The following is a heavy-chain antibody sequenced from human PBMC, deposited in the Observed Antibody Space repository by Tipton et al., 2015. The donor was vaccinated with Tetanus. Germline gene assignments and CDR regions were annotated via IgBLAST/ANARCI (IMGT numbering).Heavy chain of an antibody. D-gene: IGHD6-19*01. Sequence: SLRLSCVASGFTFSSYWMHWVRQAPGKGLMWVSRISGDGNSTSYAASVKGRFTISRDNAKNTVYLQMNSLRAEDTAVYYCARAQVVAGTGGFDPWGQGTLVSVSS. CDR2: ISGDGNST. CDR1: GFTFSSYW. V-gene: IGHV3-74*01. CDR3: ARAQVVAGTGGFDP. J-gene: IGHJ5*02.